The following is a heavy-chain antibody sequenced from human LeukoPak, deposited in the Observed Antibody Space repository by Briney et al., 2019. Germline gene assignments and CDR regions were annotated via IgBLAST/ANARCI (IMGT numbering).Heavy chain of an antibody. CDR2: IYYSGST. V-gene: IGHV4-59*01. Sequence: PSETLSLTCTVSGGSISSYYWSWIRQPPGEGLEWIGYIYYSGSTNYNPSLKSRVTISVDTSKNQFSLKLSSVTAADTAVYYCAREEDADGSGRGIDYWDQGTLVTVSS. D-gene: IGHD3-10*01. J-gene: IGHJ4*02. CDR1: GGSISSYY. CDR3: AREEDADGSGRGIDY.